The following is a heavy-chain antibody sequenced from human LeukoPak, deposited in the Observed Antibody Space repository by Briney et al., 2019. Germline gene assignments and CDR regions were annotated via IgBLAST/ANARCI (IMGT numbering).Heavy chain of an antibody. V-gene: IGHV4-59*01. CDR2: IYYSGST. Sequence: PSETLSLTCTVSGGSISSYYWSWLRQPPGKGLEWIGYIYYSGSTNYNPSLKSRVTISVDTSKNQFSLKLSSVTAADTAVYYCARASLRYDYVWGSGGAFDIWGQGTMVTVSS. J-gene: IGHJ3*02. D-gene: IGHD3-16*01. CDR3: ARASLRYDYVWGSGGAFDI. CDR1: GGSISSYY.